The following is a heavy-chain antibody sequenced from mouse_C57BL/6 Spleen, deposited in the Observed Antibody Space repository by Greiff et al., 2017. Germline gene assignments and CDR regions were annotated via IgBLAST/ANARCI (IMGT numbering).Heavy chain of an antibody. D-gene: IGHD2-10*02. J-gene: IGHJ4*01. CDR2: ISSGGSYT. CDR3: ARQYGNSHYYAMDY. CDR1: GFTFSSYG. V-gene: IGHV5-6*01. Sequence: EVKLMESGGDLVKPGGSLKLSCAASGFTFSSYGMSWVRQTPDKRLEWVATISSGGSYTYYPDSVKGRFTISRDNAKNTLYLQMSSLKSEDTAMYYCARQYGNSHYYAMDYWGQGTSVTVSS.